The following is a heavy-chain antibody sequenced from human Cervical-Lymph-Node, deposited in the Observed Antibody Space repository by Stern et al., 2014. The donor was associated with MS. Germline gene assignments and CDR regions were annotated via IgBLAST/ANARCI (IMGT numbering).Heavy chain of an antibody. CDR1: GGSISTDGYY. J-gene: IGHJ4*02. V-gene: IGHV4-31*03. D-gene: IGHD6-13*01. Sequence: QVQLQQSGPGVAKPSQTLSLTCTVSGGSISTDGYYWTWIRQHPGKGLEWIGYIYYSGSTYYNPSLKSRVTVSLDTSKNQFSLNLSSVTAADTAIYYCARDDRGSSWYRFDFWGQGTLVTVSS. CDR2: IYYSGST. CDR3: ARDDRGSSWYRFDF.